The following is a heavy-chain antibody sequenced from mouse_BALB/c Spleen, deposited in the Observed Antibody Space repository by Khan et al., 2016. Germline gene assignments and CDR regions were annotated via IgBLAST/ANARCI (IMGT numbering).Heavy chain of an antibody. CDR3: SRSNRYDEGFYAMDY. V-gene: IGHV9-3-1*01. CDR2: INTYTGEP. Sequence: QIQLVQSGPELKKPGETVKISCKASGYTFTNYGMNWVKQAPGKVLKWMGWINTYTGEPTYDDDFKGRFVFSLETFASPACLRFNNLKNEDTATYFCSRSNRYDEGFYAMDYWGQGTSVTVAS. J-gene: IGHJ4*01. CDR1: GYTFTNYG. D-gene: IGHD2-12*01.